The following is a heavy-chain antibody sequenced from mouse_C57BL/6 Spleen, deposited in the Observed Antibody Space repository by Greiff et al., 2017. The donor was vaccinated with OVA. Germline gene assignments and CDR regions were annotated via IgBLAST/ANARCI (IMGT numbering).Heavy chain of an antibody. Sequence: QVTLKECGPGILQSSQTLSLTCSFSGFSLSTSGMGVSWIRQPSGKGLEWLAHIYWDDDKRYNPSLKSRLTISKDTSRNQVFLKITSVDTADTATYYCARITTVSTGAMDYWGQGTSVTVSS. V-gene: IGHV8-12*01. CDR1: GFSLSTSGMG. CDR2: IYWDDDK. CDR3: ARITTVSTGAMDY. D-gene: IGHD1-1*01. J-gene: IGHJ4*01.